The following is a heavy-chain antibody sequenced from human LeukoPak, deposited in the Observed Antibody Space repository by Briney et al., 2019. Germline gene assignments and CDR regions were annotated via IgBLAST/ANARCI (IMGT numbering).Heavy chain of an antibody. V-gene: IGHV4-59*01. D-gene: IGHD3-10*01. CDR1: GGSISSYY. Sequence: PSETLSLTCTVSGGSISSYYWSWIRQPPGKGLEWIGYIYYSGSTNYNPSLKSRVTISVDTSKNQFSLKLSSVTAADTAVYYCARGPPPHYYGSAYMDVWGKGTTVTVSS. J-gene: IGHJ6*03. CDR3: ARGPPPHYYGSAYMDV. CDR2: IYYSGST.